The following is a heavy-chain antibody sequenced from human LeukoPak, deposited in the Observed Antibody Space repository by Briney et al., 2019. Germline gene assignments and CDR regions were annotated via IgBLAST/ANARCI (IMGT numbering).Heavy chain of an antibody. J-gene: IGHJ4*02. D-gene: IGHD6-19*01. CDR2: INPSGGST. V-gene: IGHV1-46*01. Sequence: ASVKVSCKASGYTFTGYYMHWVRQAPGQGLEWMGIINPSGGSTSYAQKFQGRVTMTRDMSTSTVYMELSSLRSEDTAVYYCARVGSSGWFSYWGQGTLVTVSS. CDR1: GYTFTGYY. CDR3: ARVGSSGWFSY.